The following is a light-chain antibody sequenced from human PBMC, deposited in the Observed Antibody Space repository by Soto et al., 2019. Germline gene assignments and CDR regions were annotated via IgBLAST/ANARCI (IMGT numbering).Light chain of an antibody. V-gene: IGKV1-39*01. Sequence: DIQMTQSPSSLSASVGDRVTITCRASESIRNNLNWYQQKPGKAPKLLIYAASTLQSGVPSRFSGGGSGTEVTLTIGSLQPEDVTTYYCQQTYSTPRGAFGQGTKVEFK. CDR2: AAS. J-gene: IGKJ1*01. CDR3: QQTYSTPRGA. CDR1: ESIRNN.